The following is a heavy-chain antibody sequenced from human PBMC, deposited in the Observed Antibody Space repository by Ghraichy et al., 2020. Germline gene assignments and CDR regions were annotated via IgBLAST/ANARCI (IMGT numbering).Heavy chain of an antibody. CDR3: GTMVNDYSYSFAMDV. Sequence: GGSLRLSCAASGFTFRSYAMSWVRQAPRKGLEWVSTIIGSGDSTNSADSVQGRFTISRDNSKNTLYLQMNNLRAEDAAVYAKGTMVNDYSYSFAMDVWGQGTTVTVSS. V-gene: IGHV3-23*01. CDR1: GFTFRSYA. J-gene: IGHJ6*02. D-gene: IGHD3-16*01. CDR2: IIGSGDST.